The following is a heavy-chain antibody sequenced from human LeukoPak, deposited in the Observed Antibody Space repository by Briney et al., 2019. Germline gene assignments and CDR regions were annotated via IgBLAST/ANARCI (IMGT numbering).Heavy chain of an antibody. CDR1: GCTFTSYG. V-gene: IGHV1-18*01. CDR3: ASSSSGCPHYDY. CDR2: ISAYNGNT. Sequence: ASVTVSCLASGCTFTSYGLSWVRPAPGQGLEWMGWISAYNGNTHYAQKLQGTVTLTTDHSPRTALMEPRRLRSDDPAGDLCASSSSGCPHYDYWGQGTLVTVSS. D-gene: IGHD6-19*01. J-gene: IGHJ4*02.